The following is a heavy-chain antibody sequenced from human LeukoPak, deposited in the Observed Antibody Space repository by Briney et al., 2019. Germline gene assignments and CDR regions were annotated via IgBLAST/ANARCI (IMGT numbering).Heavy chain of an antibody. CDR3: AFSTYYYGSGSYYRGDYFDY. CDR1: GFTFSSYA. D-gene: IGHD3-10*01. Sequence: PGGSLRLSCVASGFTFSSYAMSWVRQAPGKGLEWVSGISGSGGSTYYADSVKGRFTISRDNSKNTLYLQMNSLRAEDTAVYYCAFSTYYYGSGSYYRGDYFDYWGQGTLVTVSS. J-gene: IGHJ4*02. V-gene: IGHV3-23*01. CDR2: ISGSGGST.